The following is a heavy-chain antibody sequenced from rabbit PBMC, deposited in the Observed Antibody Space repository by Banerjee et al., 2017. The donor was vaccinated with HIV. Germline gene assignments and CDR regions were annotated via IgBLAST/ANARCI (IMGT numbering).Heavy chain of an antibody. D-gene: IGHD6-1*01. V-gene: IGHV1S47*01. CDR3: VRALGYAGYAGYGYATRVYFNL. CDR2: IDPVFGST. CDR1: GFDFSSYG. J-gene: IGHJ4*01. Sequence: QEQLVESGGGLVQPGGSLKLSCKASGFDFSSYGVSWVRQAPGKGLEWIGYIDPVFGSTYYASWVNGRFTISSHNAQNTLYLQLNSLTAADTATYFCVRALGYAGYAGYGYATRVYFNLWGQGTLVTVS.